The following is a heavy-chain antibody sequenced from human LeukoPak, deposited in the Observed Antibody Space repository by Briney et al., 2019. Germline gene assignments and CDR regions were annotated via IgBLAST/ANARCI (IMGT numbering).Heavy chain of an antibody. CDR2: IYYSGST. CDR3: ASPDYGDYIFDP. Sequence: SETLSLTCTVSGGSISSSSYYWGWIRQPPGKGLEWIGSIYYSGSTYYNPSLKSRVTISVDTSKNQFSLKLSSVTAADTAVYYCASPDYGDYIFDPWGQGTLVTVSP. V-gene: IGHV4-39*01. CDR1: GGSISSSSYY. D-gene: IGHD4-17*01. J-gene: IGHJ5*02.